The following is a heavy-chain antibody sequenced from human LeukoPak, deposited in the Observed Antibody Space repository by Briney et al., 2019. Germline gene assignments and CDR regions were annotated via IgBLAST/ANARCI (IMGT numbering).Heavy chain of an antibody. CDR2: INPNSGGT. V-gene: IGHV1-2*02. J-gene: IGHJ4*02. Sequence: GASVKVSCKASGYTFTSYGISWVRQAPGQGLEWMGWINPNSGGTNYAQKFQGRVTMTRDTSISTAYMELSRLRSDDTAVYYCARGRGYSGYDYGYFDYWGQGTLVTVSS. D-gene: IGHD5-12*01. CDR1: GYTFTSYG. CDR3: ARGRGYSGYDYGYFDY.